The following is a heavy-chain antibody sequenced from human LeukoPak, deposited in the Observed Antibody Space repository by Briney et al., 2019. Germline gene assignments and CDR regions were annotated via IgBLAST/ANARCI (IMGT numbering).Heavy chain of an antibody. D-gene: IGHD2-2*01. V-gene: IGHV4-4*07. CDR2: IYTSGST. CDR3: ARDQDVVVVPAAMRNHYYYYMDV. J-gene: IGHJ6*03. Sequence: SETLSLTCTVSGGSISSYYWSWIRQPAGKGLEWIGRIYTSGSTNYNPSLKSRVTMSVDTSKNQFSLKLSSVTAADTAVYYCARDQDVVVVPAAMRNHYYYYMDVWGKGTTVTVSS. CDR1: GGSISSYY.